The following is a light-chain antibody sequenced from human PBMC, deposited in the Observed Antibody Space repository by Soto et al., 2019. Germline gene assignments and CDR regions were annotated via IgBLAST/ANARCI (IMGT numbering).Light chain of an antibody. CDR2: DAS. Sequence: DIQMTQSPSTLSASVGDRVTITCRASQSISSWLAWYQQRPGKAPKLLIYDASSLQSGLPSRFSGSGSGTDFTLTISSLQPEDFATYYCQQSYSTPPTFGQGTKVDIK. CDR1: QSISSW. V-gene: IGKV1-39*01. J-gene: IGKJ1*01. CDR3: QQSYSTPPT.